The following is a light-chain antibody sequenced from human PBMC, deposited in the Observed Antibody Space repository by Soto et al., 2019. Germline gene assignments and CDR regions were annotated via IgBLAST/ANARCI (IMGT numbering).Light chain of an antibody. J-gene: IGLJ2*01. Sequence: QSALTQPRSVSGSPGQSVTISFTGTSSDVGGYNYVSWYQQHPGKATKLMIYDVSKRPSGVPDRFSGSKSGNTASLTISGLQAEDEADYYCFSYAGRFVVFGGGTKLTVL. CDR2: DVS. CDR3: FSYAGRFVV. V-gene: IGLV2-11*01. CDR1: SSDVGGYNY.